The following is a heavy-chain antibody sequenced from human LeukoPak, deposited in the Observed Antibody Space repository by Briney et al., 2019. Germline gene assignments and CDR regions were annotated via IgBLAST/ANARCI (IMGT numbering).Heavy chain of an antibody. J-gene: IGHJ6*03. Sequence: SETLSLTCTVSGGSISSSSYYWGWIRQPPGKGLEWIGSIYYSGSTYYNPSLNSRVTMSVDTSKNQFSLKLSSVTAADTAVYYCASAPMYYYYYMDVWGKGTTVTISS. CDR1: GGSISSSSYY. CDR3: ASAPMYYYYYMDV. V-gene: IGHV4-39*07. CDR2: IYYSGST.